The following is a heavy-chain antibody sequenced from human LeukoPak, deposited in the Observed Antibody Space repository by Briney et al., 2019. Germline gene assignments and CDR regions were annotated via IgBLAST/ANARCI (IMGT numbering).Heavy chain of an antibody. D-gene: IGHD1-14*01. CDR3: VKDNPLDY. Sequence: GGSLRLSCAASGFTFSSNAMSWVRQAPGKGLEWVAFIRYDGNNKLYADSMKGRFTISRDNSKNTLYLHINSPRAEDTAVYYCVKDNPLDYWGQGTLVIVSS. CDR1: GFTFSSNA. CDR2: IRYDGNNK. V-gene: IGHV3-30*02. J-gene: IGHJ4*02.